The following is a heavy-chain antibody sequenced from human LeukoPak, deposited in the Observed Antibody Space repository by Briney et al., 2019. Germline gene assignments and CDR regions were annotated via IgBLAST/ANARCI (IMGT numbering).Heavy chain of an antibody. Sequence: GESLKISCKGSGYSINNYWIGWVRQMPGKGLEWMGLIYPADSYIRYSPSFQGQVTISADKSISTAYLQWSSLKASDTAMYYCARQEYCSGGSCYTWFDPWGQGTLVTVSS. D-gene: IGHD2-15*01. CDR1: GYSINNYW. CDR2: IYPADSYI. V-gene: IGHV5-51*01. CDR3: ARQEYCSGGSCYTWFDP. J-gene: IGHJ5*02.